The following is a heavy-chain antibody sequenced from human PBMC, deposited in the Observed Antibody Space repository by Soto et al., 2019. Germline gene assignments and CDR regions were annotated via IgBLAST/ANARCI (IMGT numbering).Heavy chain of an antibody. CDR1: GYTFTNYF. CDR3: AGTYDTSGDYPYYFEY. J-gene: IGHJ4*02. Sequence: QVQLVQSGAEVKEPGASVKVACKTSGYTFTNYFVHWVRQAPGQGLEWMGAINPGNRITNYALKFQGRVTMTGDTSTNTVYLELSSLRSEDTAVYYCAGTYDTSGDYPYYFEYWGQGTLVTVSS. CDR2: INPGNRIT. V-gene: IGHV1-46*01. D-gene: IGHD3-22*01.